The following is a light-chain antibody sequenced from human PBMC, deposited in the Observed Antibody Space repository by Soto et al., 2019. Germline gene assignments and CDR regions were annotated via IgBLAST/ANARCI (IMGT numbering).Light chain of an antibody. V-gene: IGKV3-15*01. Sequence: ELVMTNPPATLFVSPGKRAPLSCRASRRVSSNLACYQQKPGPAPSLLIYGASTRATGTPARFSGSGSGTEFTLTISSLQSEDFAVYYCQQYIRWPLTFGGGTKVDIK. CDR1: RRVSSN. J-gene: IGKJ4*01. CDR3: QQYIRWPLT. CDR2: GAS.